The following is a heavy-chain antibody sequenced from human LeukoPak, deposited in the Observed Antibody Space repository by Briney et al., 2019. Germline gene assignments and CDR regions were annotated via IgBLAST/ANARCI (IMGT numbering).Heavy chain of an antibody. CDR1: GFTFSSYA. CDR3: AKEGDYDFWSGYFYYFDY. J-gene: IGHJ4*02. Sequence: GGSLRLSCAASGFTFSSYAMSWVRQAPGKGLEWVLAISGSGGSTYYADSVKGRLTISRDNSKNTLYLQMNSLRAEDTAVYYCAKEGDYDFWSGYFYYFDYWGQGTLVTVSS. D-gene: IGHD3-3*01. CDR2: ISGSGGST. V-gene: IGHV3-23*01.